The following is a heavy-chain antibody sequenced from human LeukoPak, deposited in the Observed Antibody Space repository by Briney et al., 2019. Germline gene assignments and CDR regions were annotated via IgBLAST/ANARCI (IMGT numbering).Heavy chain of an antibody. J-gene: IGHJ4*02. CDR2: IYHSGST. Sequence: SETLSLTCAVSGYSISSGYYWGWIRQPPGTGLEWIGSIYHSGSTYYNPSLKSRVTISVDTSKNQFSLKLSSVTAADTAVDYCAGHNYYDSSGYYKGEGYFDYWGQGTLVTVSS. CDR1: GYSISSGYY. V-gene: IGHV4-38-2*01. D-gene: IGHD3-22*01. CDR3: AGHNYYDSSGYYKGEGYFDY.